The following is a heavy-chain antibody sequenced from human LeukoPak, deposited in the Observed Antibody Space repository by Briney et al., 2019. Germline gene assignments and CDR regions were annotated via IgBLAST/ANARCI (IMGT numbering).Heavy chain of an antibody. CDR2: IDPNSGGT. CDR1: GYTFTGYY. V-gene: IGHV1-2*02. CDR3: ARESADYYDSSGYYYLVYYFDY. D-gene: IGHD3-22*01. J-gene: IGHJ4*02. Sequence: ASVEVSCKASGYTFTGYYMHGVRQAPGQGLEWMGWIDPNSGGTNYAQKFQGRVTMTRDTSISTAYMELSRLRSDDTAVYYCARESADYYDSSGYYYLVYYFDYWGQGTLVTVSS.